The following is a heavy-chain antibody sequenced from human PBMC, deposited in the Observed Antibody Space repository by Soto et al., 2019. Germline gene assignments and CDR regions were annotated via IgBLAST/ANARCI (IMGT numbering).Heavy chain of an antibody. CDR1: GGSISTIGYY. J-gene: IGHJ4*02. Sequence: PSETLSLTCTVSGGSISTIGYYWGWIRQPPGEGLDWIGSIYYGGSTYYNPSLKSRVTISVDTSKNHFSLKLSSVTAADTAVYYCARQYGYSYGSVDYWGQGTQVTVSS. CDR3: ARQYGYSYGSVDY. V-gene: IGHV4-39*01. CDR2: IYYGGST. D-gene: IGHD5-18*01.